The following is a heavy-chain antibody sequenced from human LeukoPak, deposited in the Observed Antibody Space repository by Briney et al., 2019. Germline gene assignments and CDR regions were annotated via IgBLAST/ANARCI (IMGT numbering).Heavy chain of an antibody. J-gene: IGHJ4*02. CDR3: ARRAPSHDFDD. V-gene: IGHV3-21*01. CDR1: GFTFDDYG. Sequence: GGSLRLSCAASGFTFDDYGMSWVRQAPGKGLEWVAAISTTSGNIYYAGSVKGRFTISRDNAKNSLYLQMNSLRVEDTALYYCARRAPSHDFDDWGQGTLVTVSS. CDR2: ISTTSGNI.